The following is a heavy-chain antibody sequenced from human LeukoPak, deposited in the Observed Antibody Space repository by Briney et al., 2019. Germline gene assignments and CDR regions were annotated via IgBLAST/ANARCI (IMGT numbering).Heavy chain of an antibody. D-gene: IGHD3-10*02. CDR1: GFNFSSYG. V-gene: IGHV3-30*02. CDR2: KQNDGSTT. Sequence: GGSLRLSCAASGFNFSSYGMHWVRQAPGKGLECVAFKQNDGSTTFYAESVKGRFTISRDNSKNTLFLQMNSLRADDTAVYYCGREQCAYYVHAFDPWGQGTLVTVSS. CDR3: GREQCAYYVHAFDP. J-gene: IGHJ5*02.